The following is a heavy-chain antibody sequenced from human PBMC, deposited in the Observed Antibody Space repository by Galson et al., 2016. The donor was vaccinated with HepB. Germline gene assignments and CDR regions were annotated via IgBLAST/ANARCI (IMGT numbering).Heavy chain of an antibody. CDR2: INPSGSST. J-gene: IGHJ4*02. D-gene: IGHD6-19*01. CDR1: GYTFTSYY. Sequence: SVKVSCKASGYTFTSYYMYWVRQAPGRGLEWMGIINPSGSSTSYPQKFQGRVTMTRDTSTSTVYMELSSLRSEDTAVYYCARGSSGHVEIDYWGQGTLVTVSS. V-gene: IGHV1-46*01. CDR3: ARGSSGHVEIDY.